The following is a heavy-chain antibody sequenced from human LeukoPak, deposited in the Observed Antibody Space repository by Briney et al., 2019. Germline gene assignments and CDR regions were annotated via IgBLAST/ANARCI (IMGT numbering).Heavy chain of an antibody. CDR1: GGSISSYY. CDR3: ARHIAAAGTIDY. Sequence: PSETLSLTCTVSGGSISSYYWSWIRQPPGKGLEWIGYIYYSGSTNYNPSLKSRVTISVDTSKNQFSLKLSSVTAADTAVYYCARHIAAAGTIDYWGRGALVTVSS. J-gene: IGHJ4*02. CDR2: IYYSGST. V-gene: IGHV4-59*08. D-gene: IGHD6-13*01.